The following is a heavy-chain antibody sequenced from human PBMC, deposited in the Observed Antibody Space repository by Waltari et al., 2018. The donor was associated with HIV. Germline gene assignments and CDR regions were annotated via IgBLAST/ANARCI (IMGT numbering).Heavy chain of an antibody. Sequence: QVQPQQWGAGQLKASETLSLTCAVYGGSLTAFYWTWIRQCPGRGLEWIAEINQSGRSDFNPSLKSRVTIAIDPAKKQFYLTLKSVTAADTGVYYCARESRRRIRQGGINWFDPWGQGTPVNVLS. CDR3: ARESRRRIRQGGINWFDP. CDR1: GGSLTAFY. J-gene: IGHJ5*02. V-gene: IGHV4-34*01. D-gene: IGHD3-10*01. CDR2: INQSGRS.